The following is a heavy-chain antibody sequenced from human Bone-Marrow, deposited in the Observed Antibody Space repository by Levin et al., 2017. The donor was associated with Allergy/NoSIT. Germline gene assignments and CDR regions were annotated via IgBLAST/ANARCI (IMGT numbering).Heavy chain of an antibody. V-gene: IGHV3-21*05. CDR3: ARDLEEMAIDY. J-gene: IGHJ4*02. Sequence: GGSLRLSCVGSGFTFNTYTMNWVRQAPGKGLEWISYISNSGTYIHYADSVKGRFTISRDNANNSLYLQMNSLRAEDTAVYYCARDLEEMAIDYWGQGSLVTVSS. CDR2: ISNSGTYI. CDR1: GFTFNTYT. D-gene: IGHD5-24*01.